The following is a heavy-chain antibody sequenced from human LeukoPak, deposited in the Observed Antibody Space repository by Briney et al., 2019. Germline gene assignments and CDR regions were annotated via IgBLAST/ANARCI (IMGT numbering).Heavy chain of an antibody. Sequence: PGGSLRLSCAASGFTFSSYGMSWVRQAPGKGLEWVSSISSSSSYIYYADSVKGRFTISRDNAKNSLYLQMNSLRAEDTAVYYCARDVTAMVFDYWGQGTLVTVSS. J-gene: IGHJ4*02. CDR1: GFTFSSYG. CDR2: ISSSSSYI. CDR3: ARDVTAMVFDY. D-gene: IGHD5-18*01. V-gene: IGHV3-21*01.